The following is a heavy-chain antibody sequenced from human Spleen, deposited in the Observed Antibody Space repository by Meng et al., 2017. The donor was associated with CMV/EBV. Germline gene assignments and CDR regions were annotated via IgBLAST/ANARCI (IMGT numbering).Heavy chain of an antibody. V-gene: IGHV1-46*01. CDR1: GNNFTSNY. D-gene: IGHD2-2*01. CDR3: ARYSSTSCYDY. CDR2: INPSGGST. J-gene: IGHJ4*02. Sequence: CKAYGNNFTSNYMHWVRQAPGQGLEWMGIINPSGGSTSYAQKFQGRVTMTRDTSTSTVYMELSSLRSEDTAVYYCARYSSTSCYDYWGQGTLVTVSS.